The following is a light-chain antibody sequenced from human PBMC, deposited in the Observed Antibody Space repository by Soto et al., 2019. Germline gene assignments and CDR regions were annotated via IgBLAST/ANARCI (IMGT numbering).Light chain of an antibody. J-gene: IGKJ4*01. CDR3: QQSDSLPLT. V-gene: IGKV1-33*01. CDR1: QDIKKF. Sequence: DIQMTQSPSSLSASVGDRVTITCQASQDIKKFLNWYQQKPGNAPKLLLYGTSKLQTGVPPTFSGSGSGTEFTFTISSLQPEDVATYYCQQSDSLPLTFGGGTKVEIK. CDR2: GTS.